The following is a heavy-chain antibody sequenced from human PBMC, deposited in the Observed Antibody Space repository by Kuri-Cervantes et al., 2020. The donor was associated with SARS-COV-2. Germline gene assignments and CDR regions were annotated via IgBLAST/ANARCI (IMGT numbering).Heavy chain of an antibody. CDR3: ARGSSGYDLTFDY. CDR1: GFTFSDYY. Sequence: GESLKISCAASGFTFSDYYMSWIRQAPGKGLEWVSYISSSSSYTNDADSVKGRFTISRDNAKNSLYLQMNSLRAEDTAVYYCARGSSGYDLTFDYWGQGTLVIVSS. V-gene: IGHV3-11*06. CDR2: ISSSSSYT. J-gene: IGHJ4*02. D-gene: IGHD5-12*01.